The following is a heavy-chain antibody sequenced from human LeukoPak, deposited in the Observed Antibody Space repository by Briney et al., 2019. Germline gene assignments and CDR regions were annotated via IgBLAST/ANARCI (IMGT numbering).Heavy chain of an antibody. CDR1: GFTFDDYA. J-gene: IGHJ4*02. D-gene: IGHD5-18*01. CDR2: ISWNSGSI. Sequence: GGSLRLSCAASGFTFDDYAMHWVRQAPGKGLEWVSGISWNSGSIGYADSVKGRFTISRDNAKNSLYLQMNSLRAEDTALYYCAEDTRGYSYAAFDYWGQGTLVTVSS. V-gene: IGHV3-9*01. CDR3: AEDTRGYSYAAFDY.